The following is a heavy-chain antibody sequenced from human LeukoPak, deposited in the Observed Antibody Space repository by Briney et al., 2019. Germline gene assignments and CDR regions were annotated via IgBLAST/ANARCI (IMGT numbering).Heavy chain of an antibody. V-gene: IGHV4-39*02. J-gene: IGHJ4*02. D-gene: IGHD6-6*01. CDR2: IYYSGST. CDR1: GGSISSSSYY. Sequence: PSETLSLTCTVSGGSISSSSYYWGWIRQPPGKGLEWIGSIYYSGSTYYNPSLKSRVTMSVDTSKDQFSLKLSSVAAADTAVYYCARGRVDGYQLLKGGGIAARPLPLAYWGQGTLVTVSS. CDR3: ARGRVDGYQLLKGGGIAARPLPLAY.